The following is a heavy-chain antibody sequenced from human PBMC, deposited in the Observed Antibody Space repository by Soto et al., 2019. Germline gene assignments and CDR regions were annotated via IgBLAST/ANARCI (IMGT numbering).Heavy chain of an antibody. V-gene: IGHV3-21*01. CDR1: VFSFSSDS. CDR2: ISSSGSFM. CDR3: ARDPPTGTTLDWVDS. J-gene: IGHJ5*01. Sequence: VGSLRLSCASSVFSFSSDSMACVRHAPGKWLEWVSSISSSGSFMNYADSVKGRFTISRDNARNSLYLQMSGLKDEDTAVYYCARDPPTGTTLDWVDSWGQGTLVIVSS. D-gene: IGHD1-7*01.